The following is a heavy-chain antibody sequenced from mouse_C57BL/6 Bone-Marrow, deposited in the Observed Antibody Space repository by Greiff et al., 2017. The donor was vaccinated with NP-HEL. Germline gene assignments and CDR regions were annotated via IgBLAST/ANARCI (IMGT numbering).Heavy chain of an antibody. CDR2: ISYDGSN. Sequence: DVKLQESGPGLVKPSQSLSLTCSVTGYSITSGYYWNWIRQFPGNKLEWMGYISYDGSNNYNPSLKNRISITRDTSKNQFFLKLNSVTTEDTATYYCARAGLAWFAYWGQGTLVTVSA. D-gene: IGHD4-1*01. CDR3: ARAGLAWFAY. J-gene: IGHJ3*01. CDR1: GYSITSGYY. V-gene: IGHV3-6*01.